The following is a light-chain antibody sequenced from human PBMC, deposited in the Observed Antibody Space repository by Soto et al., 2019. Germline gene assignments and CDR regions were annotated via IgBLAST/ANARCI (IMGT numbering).Light chain of an antibody. V-gene: IGKV3-20*01. J-gene: IGKJ4*01. CDR3: QQYCRSLT. CDR1: QSVSSSY. Sequence: DIVLTQSPGTLSLSPGERVTLSCRASQSVSSSYLAWYQQKPGQAPRLFIYGASRTATGIPDRFSGSGSGTDFTLTISRLQPEAFAVYYCQQYCRSLTFGGGTKVDIK. CDR2: GAS.